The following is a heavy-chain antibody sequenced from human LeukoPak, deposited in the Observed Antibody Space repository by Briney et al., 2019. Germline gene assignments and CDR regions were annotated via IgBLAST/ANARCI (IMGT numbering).Heavy chain of an antibody. D-gene: IGHD3-9*01. CDR3: TTEGYYDILTGYSWDAFDI. V-gene: IGHV3-15*01. Sequence: GGSLRLSCAASGFTFSSYAMSWVRQAPGKGLEWVGRIKSKTDGGTTDYAAPVKGRFTISRDDSKNTLYLQMNSLKTEDTAVYYCTTEGYYDILTGYSWDAFDIWGQGTMVTVSS. CDR2: IKSKTDGGTT. CDR1: GFTFSSYA. J-gene: IGHJ3*02.